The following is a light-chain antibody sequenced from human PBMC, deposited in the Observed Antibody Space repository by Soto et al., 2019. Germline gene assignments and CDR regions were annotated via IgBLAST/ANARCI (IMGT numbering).Light chain of an antibody. CDR1: QRISSW. CDR2: DAS. J-gene: IGKJ1*01. CDR3: QQYNSYPWT. V-gene: IGKV1-5*01. Sequence: DIQVTQSPSTLSASVGDRVTITCRASQRISSWLAWYQQTPGKAPKLLIYDASSSENGVPLRFSGSGSGTEFTLTITSLQPDDFATYYCQQYNSYPWTFGQGTKVEV.